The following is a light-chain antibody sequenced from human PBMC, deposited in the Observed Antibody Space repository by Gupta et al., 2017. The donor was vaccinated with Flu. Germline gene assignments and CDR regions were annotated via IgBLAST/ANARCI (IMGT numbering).Light chain of an antibody. CDR1: QGISSF. V-gene: IGKV1-33*01. CDR2: DAS. J-gene: IGKJ2*01. Sequence: DIQMTQSPPSLSASVGDRVTITCQASQGISSFLSWYQQSPGKAPKLLIYDASSLQTGVPSRFSGSGSGTDLTFTISSLQPEDIATYYCQQYDNLPLTFGQGTKLEIK. CDR3: QQYDNLPLT.